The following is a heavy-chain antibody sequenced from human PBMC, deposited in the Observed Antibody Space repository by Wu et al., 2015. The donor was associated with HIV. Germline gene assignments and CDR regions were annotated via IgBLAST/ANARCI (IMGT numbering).Heavy chain of an antibody. J-gene: IGHJ6*02. D-gene: IGHD2-2*01. Sequence: QVQLVQSGAEVKKPGSSVKVSCKASGGTFSRYAISWVRQAPGQGLEWMGGIIPISSTANYAQKFQGRVTMTADESTSTAYMELSSLRSEDTAMYYCARGSAGYCSSTSCYDYYGMDVWGQGTTVTVSS. V-gene: IGHV1-69*12. CDR1: GGTFSRYA. CDR2: IIPISSTA. CDR3: ARGSAGYCSSTSCYDYYGMDV.